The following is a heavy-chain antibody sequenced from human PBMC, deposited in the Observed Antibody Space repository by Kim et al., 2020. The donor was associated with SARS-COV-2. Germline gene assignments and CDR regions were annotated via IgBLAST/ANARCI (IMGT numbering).Heavy chain of an antibody. CDR3: AKDYDNYYGSGRSYNWFDP. J-gene: IGHJ5*02. V-gene: IGHV3-23*01. D-gene: IGHD3-10*01. CDR2: ISGSGGST. CDR1: GFTFSSYA. Sequence: GGSLRLSCAASGFTFSSYAMSWVRQAPGKGLEWVSAISGSGGSTYYADSVKGRFTISRDNSKNTLYLQMNSLRAEDTAVYYCAKDYDNYYGSGRSYNWFDPWVQGTLVTVSS.